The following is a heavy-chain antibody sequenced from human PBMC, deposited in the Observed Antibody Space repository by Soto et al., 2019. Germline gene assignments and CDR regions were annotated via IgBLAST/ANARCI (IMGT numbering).Heavy chain of an antibody. CDR3: ARGAYGGNWFDP. Sequence: PSETLSLTCTVSGVSISSYYWSWIRQPPGKGLEWIGYIYYSGSTNYNPSLKSRVTISVDTPKNQFSLKLSSVTAADTAVYYCARGAYGGNWFDPWGQGNLVTVSS. D-gene: IGHD5-12*01. CDR2: IYYSGST. V-gene: IGHV4-59*01. CDR1: GVSISSYY. J-gene: IGHJ5*02.